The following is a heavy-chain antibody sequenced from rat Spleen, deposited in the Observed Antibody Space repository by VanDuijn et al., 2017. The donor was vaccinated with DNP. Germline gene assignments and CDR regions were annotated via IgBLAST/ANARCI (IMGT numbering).Heavy chain of an antibody. D-gene: IGHD1-12*02. J-gene: IGHJ2*01. CDR1: GFTFSDYY. CDR2: IMYDGGRP. Sequence: EVQLVESGGGLVQPGRSLKLSCAASGFTFSDYYMAWVRQAPTKGVEWVAYIMYDGGRPYYGDSVKGRFTISRDNAKSTLYLKMNSMRSEDMATYYCVRPHYYAGSYPRYWGQGVMVTVSS. CDR3: VRPHYYAGSYPRY. V-gene: IGHV5-22*01.